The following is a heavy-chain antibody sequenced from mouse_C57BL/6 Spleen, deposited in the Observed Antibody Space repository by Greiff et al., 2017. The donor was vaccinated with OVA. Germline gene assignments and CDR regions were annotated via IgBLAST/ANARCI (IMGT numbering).Heavy chain of an antibody. J-gene: IGHJ3*01. D-gene: IGHD2-4*01. CDR3: ARSEDYDYDGFAY. CDR1: GYAFSSSW. Sequence: LVKPGASVKISCKASGYAFSSSWMNWVKQRPGKGLEWIGRIYPGDGDTNYNGKFKGKATLTADKSSSTAYMQLSSLTSEDSAVYFCARSEDYDYDGFAYWGQGTLVTVSA. CDR2: IYPGDGDT. V-gene: IGHV1-82*01.